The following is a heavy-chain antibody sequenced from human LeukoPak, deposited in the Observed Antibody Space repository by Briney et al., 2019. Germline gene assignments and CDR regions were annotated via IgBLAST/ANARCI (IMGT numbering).Heavy chain of an antibody. Sequence: GGSLRLSCAASGFTVSNDYMSWVRQAPGKGLEWVAPISYDGSNKYYTDSVKSRFTISRDNAKNTIYVQMNMLRAEDTAIYYGARDAYRDVGTTWCDYWGQGTLVTVSS. CDR2: ISYDGSNK. CDR1: GFTVSNDY. J-gene: IGHJ4*02. V-gene: IGHV3-30-3*01. D-gene: IGHD1-7*01. CDR3: ARDAYRDVGTTWCDY.